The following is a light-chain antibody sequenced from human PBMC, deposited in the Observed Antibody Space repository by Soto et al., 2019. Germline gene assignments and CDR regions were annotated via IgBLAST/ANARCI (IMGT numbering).Light chain of an antibody. CDR2: SKN. Sequence: QAVVTQPPSASGTPGQRVTISCSGSSSIIGSNSVNWYQQLPGTAPKLLIYSKNQRPSGVPDRFSGSKPGTSASLAISGLQSEDEGNYYCAAWDDSLNGPVFGGGTKLTVL. V-gene: IGLV1-44*01. J-gene: IGLJ3*02. CDR1: SSIIGSNS. CDR3: AAWDDSLNGPV.